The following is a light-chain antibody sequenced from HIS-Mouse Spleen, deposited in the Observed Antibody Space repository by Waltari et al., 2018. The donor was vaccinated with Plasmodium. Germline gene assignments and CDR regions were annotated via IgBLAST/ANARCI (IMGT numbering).Light chain of an antibody. J-gene: IGLJ2*01. CDR2: LNSDGSH. CDR1: SGHSSYA. Sequence: QLVLTQSPSASASLGASVKLTCTLSSGHSSYAIAWHQQQPEKGPRYLMKLNSDGSHSKGDGIPDRFPGSSSGAERYLTSSSLQSEDEADYYCQTWGTGMGVFGGGTKLTVL. V-gene: IGLV4-69*01. CDR3: QTWGTGMGV.